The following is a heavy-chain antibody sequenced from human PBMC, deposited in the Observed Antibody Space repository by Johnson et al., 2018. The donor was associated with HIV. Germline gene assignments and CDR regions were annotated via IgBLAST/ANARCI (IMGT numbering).Heavy chain of an antibody. V-gene: IGHV3-30-3*01. CDR1: GFTFNYYN. CDR3: AREARSERSAVAVSDAFDI. CDR2: ISSDGITK. D-gene: IGHD6-19*01. Sequence: QMLLVESGGGVVQPGRSLRLSCAASGFTFNYYNIHWVRQAPGKGLEWVAMISSDGITKHYADSVKGRFILSRDNSRNTYLQMNSLRAEDTAVYYCAREARSERSAVAVSDAFDIWGQGTMVTVSS. J-gene: IGHJ3*02.